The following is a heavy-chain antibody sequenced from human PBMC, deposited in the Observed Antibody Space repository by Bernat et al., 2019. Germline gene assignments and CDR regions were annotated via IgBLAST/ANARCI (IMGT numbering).Heavy chain of an antibody. Sequence: EVQLVESGGGLVQPGGSLRLSCAASGFTFSSYAMSWVRQAPGKGVEWVSAISGSGGSTYDADSVKGRFTISRDNSKNTLYLQMNSLRAEDTAVYYCAKDLYDFWSGYPEGGFDYWGQGTLVTVSS. CDR1: GFTFSSYA. V-gene: IGHV3-23*04. D-gene: IGHD3-3*01. CDR2: ISGSGGST. CDR3: AKDLYDFWSGYPEGGFDY. J-gene: IGHJ4*02.